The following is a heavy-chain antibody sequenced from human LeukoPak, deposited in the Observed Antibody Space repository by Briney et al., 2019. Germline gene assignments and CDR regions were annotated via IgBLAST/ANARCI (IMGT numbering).Heavy chain of an antibody. J-gene: IGHJ4*02. D-gene: IGHD5-18*01. Sequence: SETLSLTCTVSGVSISSYYWSWIRQPPGKGLEWIGYIYYGGSTNYNPSLKSRVTISVDTSKNQFSLKLSSVTAADTAVYYCATHGTVYSYDPDGPAEKDYWGQGTLVTVSS. CDR1: GVSISSYY. V-gene: IGHV4-59*01. CDR3: ATHGTVYSYDPDGPAEKDY. CDR2: IYYGGST.